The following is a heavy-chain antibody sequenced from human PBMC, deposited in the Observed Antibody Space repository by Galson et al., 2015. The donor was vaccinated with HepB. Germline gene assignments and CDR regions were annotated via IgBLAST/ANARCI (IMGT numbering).Heavy chain of an antibody. CDR3: AKDLERAEEHYYYYGMDV. CDR2: ISGSGGST. Sequence: SLRLSCAASGFTFSSYAMSWVRQAPGKGLEWVSAISGSGGSTYYADSVKGRFTISRDNSKNTLYLQMNSLRAEDTAVYYCAKDLERAEEHYYYYGMDVWGQGTTVTVSS. D-gene: IGHD1-26*01. CDR1: GFTFSSYA. J-gene: IGHJ6*02. V-gene: IGHV3-23*01.